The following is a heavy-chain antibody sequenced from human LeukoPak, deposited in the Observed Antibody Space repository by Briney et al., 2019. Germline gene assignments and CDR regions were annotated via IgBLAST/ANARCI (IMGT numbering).Heavy chain of an antibody. V-gene: IGHV3-33*01. CDR3: ARASGCYDY. Sequence: EGSLRLSCEASGFTFSVYGMHWVRQAPGRGPEWVAVIWNDGSHKYYADSVSGRFIISRDNSKNTMYLQMNNLGAEDTAVYYCARASGCYDYWGQGTLVSVSS. CDR1: GFTFSVYG. CDR2: IWNDGSHK. D-gene: IGHD1-26*01. J-gene: IGHJ4*02.